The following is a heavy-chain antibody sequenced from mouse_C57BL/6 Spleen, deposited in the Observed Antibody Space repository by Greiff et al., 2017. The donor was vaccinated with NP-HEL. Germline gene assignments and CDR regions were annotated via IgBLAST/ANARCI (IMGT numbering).Heavy chain of an antibody. CDR2: IWRGGST. Sequence: VQLQQSGPGLVQPSQSLSITCTVSGFSLTSYGVHWVRQSPGKGLEWLGVIWRGGSTDYNAAFMSRLSITKDNSKSQVFFKMNSLQADDTAIYYCAKYGSSLYYAMDYWGQGTSVTVSS. CDR3: AKYGSSLYYAMDY. D-gene: IGHD1-1*01. J-gene: IGHJ4*01. V-gene: IGHV2-5*01. CDR1: GFSLTSYG.